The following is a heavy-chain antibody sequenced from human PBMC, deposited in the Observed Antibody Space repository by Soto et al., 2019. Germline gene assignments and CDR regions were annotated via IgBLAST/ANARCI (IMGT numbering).Heavy chain of an antibody. V-gene: IGHV3-48*01. Sequence: EVQLVESGGGLVQPGGSLRLSCAASGFTFSTYSMNWVRQAPGKGVEWVSYISGSSSSIYYADSVKGRFTISRDNAKNSLYLQMNSLRAEDTAVYYCARKALGSGNYYMDVWGKGTTVTVSS. D-gene: IGHD3-10*01. CDR3: ARKALGSGNYYMDV. J-gene: IGHJ6*03. CDR2: ISGSSSSI. CDR1: GFTFSTYS.